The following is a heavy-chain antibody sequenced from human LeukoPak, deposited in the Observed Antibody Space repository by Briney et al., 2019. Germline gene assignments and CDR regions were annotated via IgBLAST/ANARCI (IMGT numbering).Heavy chain of an antibody. J-gene: IGHJ4*02. V-gene: IGHV3-23*01. CDR2: ITGSGITT. CDR3: AKGRGGFSSGWYYDY. Sequence: GGSLRLSCPVSGSTFSNFDMSWVRQAPGRGLELVSGITGSGITTYYAGSVKGRLTISRDNSKNTLYLQMNSLRAEDTAMYYCAKGRGGFSSGWYYDYWGQGTLVTVSS. CDR1: GSTFSNFD. D-gene: IGHD6-19*01.